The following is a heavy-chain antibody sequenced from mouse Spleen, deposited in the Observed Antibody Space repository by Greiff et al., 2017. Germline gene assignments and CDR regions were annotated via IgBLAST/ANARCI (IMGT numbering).Heavy chain of an antibody. Sequence: VQLKESRPELVKPGASVKISCKASGYSFTDYNMNWVKQSTGKSLEWIGVINPNYGTTSYNQKFKGKATLTVDQSSSTAYMQLNSLTSEDSAVYYCAREDGYYPYFDYWGQGTTLTVSS. CDR3: AREDGYYPYFDY. D-gene: IGHD2-3*01. CDR2: INPNYGTT. J-gene: IGHJ2*01. CDR1: GYSFTDYN. V-gene: IGHV1-39*01.